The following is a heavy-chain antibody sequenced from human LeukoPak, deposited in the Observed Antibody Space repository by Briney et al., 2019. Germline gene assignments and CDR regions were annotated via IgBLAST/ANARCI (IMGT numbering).Heavy chain of an antibody. J-gene: IGHJ4*02. V-gene: IGHV3-49*04. CDR1: GFTFSSYW. CDR3: TRDFLGGSPASCNY. D-gene: IGHD2-15*01. Sequence: GGSLRLSCAASGFTFSSYWMSWVRQAPGKGLEWVGFIRSKAYGGTTEYAASVKGRFTISRDDSKSIAYVQMNSLKTEDTAVYYCTRDFLGGSPASCNYWGQGTLVTVSS. CDR2: IRSKAYGGTT.